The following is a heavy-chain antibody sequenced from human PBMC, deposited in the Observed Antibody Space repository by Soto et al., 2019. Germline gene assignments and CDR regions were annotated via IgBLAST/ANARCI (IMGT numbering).Heavy chain of an antibody. CDR2: IYPGGSDT. D-gene: IGHD6-13*01. Sequence: PGESLKISCKGSGYSFTNYWIGWVRQIPGKGLEWMGIIYPGGSDTRYSPSFQGQVTISVDKSISTAYLQWSGLKASDTAIYYCASPYSIPDYYYGMDVWGQGTTVTVSS. V-gene: IGHV5-51*01. J-gene: IGHJ6*02. CDR1: GYSFTNYW. CDR3: ASPYSIPDYYYGMDV.